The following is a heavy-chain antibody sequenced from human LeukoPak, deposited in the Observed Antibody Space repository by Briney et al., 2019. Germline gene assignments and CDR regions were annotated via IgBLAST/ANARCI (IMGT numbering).Heavy chain of an antibody. V-gene: IGHV3-11*01. D-gene: IGHD3-16*01. Sequence: GGSLRLSCAASGFTFSDYYMSWIRQAPGKGLEWISYITSSGSTIYYADSVKGRFTIPRDNAKNSLYLQMNSLRAEDTAVYYCAGHYAASVAFDIWGQGTMVTVSS. J-gene: IGHJ3*02. CDR3: AGHYAASVAFDI. CDR2: ITSSGSTI. CDR1: GFTFSDYY.